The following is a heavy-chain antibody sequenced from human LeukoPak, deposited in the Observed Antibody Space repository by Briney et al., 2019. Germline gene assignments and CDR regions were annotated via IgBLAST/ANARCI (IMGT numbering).Heavy chain of an antibody. CDR1: GYTFTSYD. CDR2: MNPNSGNT. Sequence: ASVTVSCKASGYTFTSYDINWVRQATGQGLEWMGWMNPNSGNTGYAQKFQGRVTMTRNTSISTAYMELSSLRSEDTAVYYCARGPVTTWYYYYYYGMDVWGQGTTVTVSS. J-gene: IGHJ6*02. V-gene: IGHV1-8*01. CDR3: ARGPVTTWYYYYYYGMDV. D-gene: IGHD4-17*01.